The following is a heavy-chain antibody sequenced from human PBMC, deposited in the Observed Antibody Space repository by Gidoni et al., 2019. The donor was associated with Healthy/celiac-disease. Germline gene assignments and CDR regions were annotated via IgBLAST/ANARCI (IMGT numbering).Heavy chain of an antibody. J-gene: IGHJ4*02. CDR3: ARDWVIYGSGSYFDY. CDR1: GFTFSSYG. V-gene: IGHV3-33*01. D-gene: IGHD3-10*01. Sequence: QVQLVESGGGVVQPGRSLRLSCAASGFTFSSYGMHWVRQAPGKGLEWVAVIWYDGSNKYYADSVKGRFTISRDNSKNTLYLQMNSLRAEDTAVYYCARDWVIYGSGSYFDYWGQGTLVTVSS. CDR2: IWYDGSNK.